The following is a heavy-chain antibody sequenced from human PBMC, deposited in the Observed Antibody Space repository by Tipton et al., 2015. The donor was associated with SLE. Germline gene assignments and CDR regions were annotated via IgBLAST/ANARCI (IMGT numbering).Heavy chain of an antibody. V-gene: IGHV4-39*07. CDR3: ARSFYDAFDI. CDR2: IYHSGST. J-gene: IGHJ3*02. D-gene: IGHD2/OR15-2a*01. CDR1: GGSVSSGSYY. Sequence: TLSLTCTVSGGSVSSGSYYWSWIRQPPGKGLEWIGEIYHSGSTYYNPSLKSRVTISVDTSKNQFSLKLSSVTAADTAVYYCARSFYDAFDIWGQGTMVTVSS.